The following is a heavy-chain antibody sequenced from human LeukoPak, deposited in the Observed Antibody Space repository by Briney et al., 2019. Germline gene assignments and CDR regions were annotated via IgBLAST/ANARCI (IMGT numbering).Heavy chain of an antibody. D-gene: IGHD3-22*01. V-gene: IGHV4-4*07. CDR3: ARVHYDSSGYYIRGGSFDY. CDR2: IYTSGST. Sequence: TSETLSLTCSVSGGSISSYYWSWIQQPAGKGLEWIGRIYTSGSTNYNPVLKSRVTISVGTSKNQFSLKLSSVTAADTAVYYCARVHYDSSGYYIRGGSFDYWGQGTLVTVSS. J-gene: IGHJ4*02. CDR1: GGSISSYY.